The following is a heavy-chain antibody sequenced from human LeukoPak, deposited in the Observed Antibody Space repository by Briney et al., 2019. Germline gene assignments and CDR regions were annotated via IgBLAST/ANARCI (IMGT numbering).Heavy chain of an antibody. CDR3: ARDLRGRIVVPAAVAFDI. D-gene: IGHD2-2*01. CDR2: IIPIFGTA. V-gene: IGHV1-69*06. Sequence: GGSVEVSCKASGGTFSSYAISWVRQAPGQGLEWMGGIIPIFGTANYAQQFQGRVTITADKSTSTAYMELSSLRSEDTAVYYCARDLRGRIVVPAAVAFDIWGQGTMVTVSS. CDR1: GGTFSSYA. J-gene: IGHJ3*02.